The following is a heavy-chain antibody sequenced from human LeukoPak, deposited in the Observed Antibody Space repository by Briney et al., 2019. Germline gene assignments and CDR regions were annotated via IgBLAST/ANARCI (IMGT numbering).Heavy chain of an antibody. CDR2: FDPEDGET. D-gene: IGHD6-13*01. V-gene: IGHV1-24*01. Sequence: ASVKVSCKVSGYTLTELSMHWVRQAPGKGLEWMGGFDPEDGETIYAQKFQGRVTMTEDTSTDTAYMELSSLRSEDTAVYYCAALDASALLIAAAAPDAFDIWGQGTMVTVSS. CDR1: GYTLTELS. J-gene: IGHJ3*02. CDR3: AALDASALLIAAAAPDAFDI.